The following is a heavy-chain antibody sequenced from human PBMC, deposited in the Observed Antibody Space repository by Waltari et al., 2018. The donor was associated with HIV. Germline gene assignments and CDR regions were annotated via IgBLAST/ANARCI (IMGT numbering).Heavy chain of an antibody. CDR3: ARDFPFSHYYGSGSYFGSDY. D-gene: IGHD3-10*01. V-gene: IGHV4-59*11. CDR2: IYGSGRN. CDR1: GGSISSPH. J-gene: IGHJ4*02. Sequence: QVQLQESGTGLVKPSETLLLTCPVSGGSISSPHWRWIRQPPGKGLECIGYIYGSGRNNYNPYLKSRVTSAVDTSKKQISLKLSSVTAADTAVYYCARDFPFSHYYGSGSYFGSDYWGQGTQVTVSS.